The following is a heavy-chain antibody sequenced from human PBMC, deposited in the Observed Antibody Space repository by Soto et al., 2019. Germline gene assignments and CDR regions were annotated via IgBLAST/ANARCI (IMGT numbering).Heavy chain of an antibody. D-gene: IGHD3-22*01. V-gene: IGHV3-48*02. CDR2: ITSSSSTI. Sequence: GGSLRLSCAASGFTFSSYSINWVRQAPGKGLEWVSYITSSSSTIYYADSVKGRFTISRDNAKNSLYLQMNSLRDEDTAVYYCARDGPYYYDSSGSDDAFYIRGQGPMV. J-gene: IGHJ3*02. CDR3: ARDGPYYYDSSGSDDAFYI. CDR1: GFTFSSYS.